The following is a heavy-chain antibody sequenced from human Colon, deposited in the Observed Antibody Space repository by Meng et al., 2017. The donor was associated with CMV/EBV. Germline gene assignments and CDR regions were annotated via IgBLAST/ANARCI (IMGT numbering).Heavy chain of an antibody. Sequence: GSLRLSCAVYGGSFSGYYWSWIRQPPGKGLEWIGEINHSGSTNYNPSLKSRVTISVDTSKNQFSLKLSSVTAAIAAVYYCAGAKLYSYGYERFHHAYGMDVWGQGTTVTVSS. CDR2: INHSGST. D-gene: IGHD5-18*01. CDR1: GGSFSGYY. CDR3: AGAKLYSYGYERFHHAYGMDV. J-gene: IGHJ6*02. V-gene: IGHV4-34*01.